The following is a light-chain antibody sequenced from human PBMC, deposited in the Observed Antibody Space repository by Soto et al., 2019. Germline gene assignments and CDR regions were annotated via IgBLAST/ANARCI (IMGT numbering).Light chain of an antibody. CDR2: AAS. J-gene: IGKJ1*01. V-gene: IGKV1-9*01. CDR3: QQYNSYST. CDR1: QGISSY. Sequence: DIQLTQSPSFLSASVGYRFTITCRASQGISSYLAWYQQKPGKAPKLLIYAASTLHSGVPSRFSGSGSGTEFTLTISSLQPDDFATYYCQQYNSYSTFGQGTKGDIK.